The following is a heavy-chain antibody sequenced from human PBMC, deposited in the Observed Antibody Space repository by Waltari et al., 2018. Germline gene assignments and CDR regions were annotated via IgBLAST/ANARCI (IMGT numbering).Heavy chain of an antibody. D-gene: IGHD2-21*02. CDR2: IYYSGST. J-gene: IGHJ4*02. Sequence: QVQLQESGSGLVQPSETPSLTCTVPRGSLSSFYWHWIRQPAGKGLEWIGCIYYSGSTFYNPSLKSRVTISVDTSKNQISLKLTSVTAADTALYFCAREIYGGNSRPFDYWGQGTLVTVSS. CDR1: RGSLSSFY. V-gene: IGHV4-59*01. CDR3: AREIYGGNSRPFDY.